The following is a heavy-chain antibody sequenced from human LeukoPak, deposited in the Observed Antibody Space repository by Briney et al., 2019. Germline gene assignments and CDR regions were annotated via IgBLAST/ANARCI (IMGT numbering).Heavy chain of an antibody. V-gene: IGHV3-23*01. D-gene: IGHD2-2*01. CDR1: GFTFSSYA. J-gene: IGHJ4*02. CDR2: ISGSGGST. CDR3: ARLRVLAASTSGFDY. Sequence: GGSLRLSCAASGFTFSSYAMSWVRQAPGKGLEWVSAISGSGGSTYYADSVKGRFTISRDNSKNTLYLQMDSLRAEDTAVYYCARLRVLAASTSGFDYWGQGTLVTVSS.